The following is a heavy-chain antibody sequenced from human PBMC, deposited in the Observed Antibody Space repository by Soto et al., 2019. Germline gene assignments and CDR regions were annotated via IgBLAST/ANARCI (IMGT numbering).Heavy chain of an antibody. V-gene: IGHV1-18*01. D-gene: IGHD2-15*01. CDR2: ISAYNGNT. CDR3: ARTEGVVAALGGWFDP. CDR1: GYTFTSYG. J-gene: IGHJ5*02. Sequence: VASVKVSCKASGYTFTSYGISWVRQAPGQGLEWMGWISAYNGNTNYAQKLQGRVTMTTDTSTSTAYMELRSLRSDDTAVYYCARTEGVVAALGGWFDPWGQGTLVTVSS.